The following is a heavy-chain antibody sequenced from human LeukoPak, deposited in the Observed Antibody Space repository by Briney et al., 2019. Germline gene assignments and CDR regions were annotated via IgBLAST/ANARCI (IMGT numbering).Heavy chain of an antibody. CDR1: GVTFSSYS. J-gene: IGHJ6*03. D-gene: IGHD2-2*01. CDR3: ARIGVVPAAPWDYYYYMDV. V-gene: IGHV3-48*01. CDR2: ISSSSSTI. Sequence: GGSLRLSCAASGVTFSSYSMNWVRQAPGKGLEWVSYISSSSSTIYYADSVKGRFTISRDNAKNSLYLQMNSLRAEDTAVYYCARIGVVPAAPWDYYYYMDVWGKGTTVTVSS.